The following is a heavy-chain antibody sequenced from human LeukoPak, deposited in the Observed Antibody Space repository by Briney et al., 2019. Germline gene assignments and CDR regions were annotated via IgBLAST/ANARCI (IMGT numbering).Heavy chain of an antibody. CDR2: INPNSGGT. V-gene: IGHV1-2*02. CDR3: ARGPTGVGSSGYIEY. J-gene: IGHJ4*02. CDR1: GYTFTGYY. D-gene: IGHD3-22*01. Sequence: ASVKVSCKASGYTFTGYYMHWARQAPGQGLEWMGWINPNSGGTNYAQKFQGRVTMTRDTSISTAYMELSSLRSEDTAVYYCARGPTGVGSSGYIEYWGQGTLVTVSS.